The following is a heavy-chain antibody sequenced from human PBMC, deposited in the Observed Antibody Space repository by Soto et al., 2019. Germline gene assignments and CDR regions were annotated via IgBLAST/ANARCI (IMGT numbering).Heavy chain of an antibody. V-gene: IGHV4-61*01. CDR1: GGSVSSGNYY. Sequence: PSETLSLTCTVSGGSVSSGNYYWTWIRQTPGKGLEWIGHIYNSGTTNYNPTLKSRVSISVDTTKNQVSLKLDSVTAADTAVYYCAREYHPWGQGTLVTVSS. J-gene: IGHJ5*02. CDR3: AREYHP. D-gene: IGHD2-2*02. CDR2: IYNSGTT.